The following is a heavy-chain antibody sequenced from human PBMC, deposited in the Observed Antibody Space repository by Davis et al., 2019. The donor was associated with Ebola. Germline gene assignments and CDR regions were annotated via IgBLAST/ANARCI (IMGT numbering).Heavy chain of an antibody. D-gene: IGHD6-13*01. J-gene: IGHJ4*02. CDR2: ISYDGNKE. CDR1: GFSFSSYA. CDR3: AKDFSSSWYAPLLGY. V-gene: IGHV3-30*04. Sequence: GESLKISCAASGFSFSSYAMHWVRQAPGKGLEWVAVISYDGNKEYYADSVRGRFTISRDNSKNTLFLQVNSLRAEDTAVYYCAKDFSSSWYAPLLGYWGQGTLVTVSS.